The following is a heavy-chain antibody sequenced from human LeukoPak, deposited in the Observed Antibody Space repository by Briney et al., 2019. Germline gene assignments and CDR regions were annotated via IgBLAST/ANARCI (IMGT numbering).Heavy chain of an antibody. D-gene: IGHD1-1*01. V-gene: IGHV3-74*01. CDR3: VRLLDIDY. CDR2: ISRDGATT. Sequence: GGSLRLSCAASGFTFRNFWMHWVRQAPGKGLVWVSRISRDGATTHYAGSVKGRFTISRDNAKNMVYLQMDSLSAEDTAVYYCVRLLDIDYWGQGTLVTVSS. J-gene: IGHJ4*02. CDR1: GFTFRNFW.